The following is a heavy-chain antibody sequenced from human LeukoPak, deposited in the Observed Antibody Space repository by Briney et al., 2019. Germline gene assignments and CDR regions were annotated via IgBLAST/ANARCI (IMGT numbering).Heavy chain of an antibody. Sequence: GGSLRLSCAASGLIVSSSYMSWVRRAPGKGLEWVSVIYRSGDTYYTDSVKGRFTISRDNSKNTLYLQMNSLRAEDTALYYCASCRDGYSYSDYWGRGTLVTVSS. CDR1: GLIVSSSY. J-gene: IGHJ4*02. CDR3: ASCRDGYSYSDY. V-gene: IGHV3-53*01. D-gene: IGHD5-24*01. CDR2: IYRSGDT.